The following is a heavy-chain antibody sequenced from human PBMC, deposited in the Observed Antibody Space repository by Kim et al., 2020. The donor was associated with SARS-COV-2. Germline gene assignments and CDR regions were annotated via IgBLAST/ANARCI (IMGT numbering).Heavy chain of an antibody. J-gene: IGHJ4*01. CDR1: GGSISGSPYY. Sequence: SETLSLTCNVSGGSISGSPYYWGWIRQSPGKGLEWIGNIYYSGITYDNPSLKSLVTMSVDTSQNQFSLRLRSVTAADTAVYFCVRDGSPSQHVLDYSG. CDR2: IYYSGIT. CDR3: VRDGSPSQHVLDY. V-gene: IGHV4-39*07. D-gene: IGHD6-13*01.